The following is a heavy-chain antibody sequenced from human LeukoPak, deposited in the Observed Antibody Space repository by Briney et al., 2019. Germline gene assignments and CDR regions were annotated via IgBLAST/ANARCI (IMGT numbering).Heavy chain of an antibody. V-gene: IGHV3-23*01. CDR3: ATQNFDY. CDR2: ISDNGGST. CDR1: GFTLSNYA. J-gene: IGHJ4*02. Sequence: GGSLRLSCAASGFTLSNYAMSWVRQAPGQGLEWVSTISDNGGSTYYADPVKGRFTLSRDNSKSTLSLQMNSLRDDDTALYYCATQNFDYWGPGTLVTVSS.